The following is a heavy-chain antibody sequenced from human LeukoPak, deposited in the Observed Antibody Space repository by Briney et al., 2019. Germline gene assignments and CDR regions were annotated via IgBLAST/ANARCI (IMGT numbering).Heavy chain of an antibody. Sequence: GESLKISCKGSGYSFTGYWIGWVRQMPAKDLEWMGIIYPGDSGTRYSPSFQGQVTTSADKSISTAYLQWSSLKASDTAMYYCARRIATLDGYNPLDYWGQGTLVTVSS. D-gene: IGHD5-24*01. J-gene: IGHJ4*02. CDR1: GYSFTGYW. CDR2: IYPGDSGT. V-gene: IGHV5-51*01. CDR3: ARRIATLDGYNPLDY.